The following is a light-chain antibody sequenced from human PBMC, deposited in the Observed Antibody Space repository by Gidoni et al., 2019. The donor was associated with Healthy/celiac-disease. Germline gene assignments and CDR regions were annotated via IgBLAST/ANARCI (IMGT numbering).Light chain of an antibody. CDR2: AAS. V-gene: IGKV1-39*01. J-gene: IGKJ4*01. CDR1: QSISSY. CDR3: QQSCSTPLT. Sequence: DIQMTQSPSSLSASVGDRVTITCRASQSISSYLNWYQQKPGKAPKLLIYAASRLQSGVPSRFSGSGSGTDFTLTISSLQPEDFATYYCQQSCSTPLTFGGGTKVEIK.